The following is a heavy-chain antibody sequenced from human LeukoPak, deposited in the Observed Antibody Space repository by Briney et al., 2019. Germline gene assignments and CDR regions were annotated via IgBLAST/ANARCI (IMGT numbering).Heavy chain of an antibody. J-gene: IGHJ4*02. CDR1: GYTFTSYD. CDR3: ARTNPHLSGYTTFDY. Sequence: GASVKVSCKASGYTFTSYDINWVRQATGQGLEWMGWISAYNGNTNYAQKLQGRVTMTTDTSTSTAYMELRSLRSDDTAVYYCARTNPHLSGYTTFDYWGQGTLVTVSS. CDR2: ISAYNGNT. D-gene: IGHD5-12*01. V-gene: IGHV1-18*01.